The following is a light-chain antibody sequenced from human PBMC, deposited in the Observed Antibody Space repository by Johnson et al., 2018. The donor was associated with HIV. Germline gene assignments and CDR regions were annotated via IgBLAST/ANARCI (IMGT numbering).Light chain of an antibody. V-gene: IGLV1-51*01. Sequence: QSVLTQPPSVSAAPGQKVTISCSGSSSNIGKNYVSWYQLLPGTAPKLLIYDYDKRPSGIPDRFSGSKSGTLATLGITGLQTGDEADYYCGTWDTSLSGGVFGTGTKVTVL. CDR2: DYD. CDR3: GTWDTSLSGGV. J-gene: IGLJ1*01. CDR1: SSNIGKNY.